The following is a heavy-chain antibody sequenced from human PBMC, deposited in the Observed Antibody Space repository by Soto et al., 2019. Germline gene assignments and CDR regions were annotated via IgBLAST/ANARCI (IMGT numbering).Heavy chain of an antibody. CDR1: GFTFSSYA. J-gene: IGHJ6*02. CDR2: ISGSGGVT. Sequence: GGSLRLSCAASGFTFSSYAVSWVRQAPGKGLEWVSTISGSGGVTYYADSVKGRFTISRDNSKNTLYLQMYSLRAEDTAVYYCAKSDRGYSSSDMDVWGQGTTVTSP. D-gene: IGHD6-13*01. V-gene: IGHV3-23*01. CDR3: AKSDRGYSSSDMDV.